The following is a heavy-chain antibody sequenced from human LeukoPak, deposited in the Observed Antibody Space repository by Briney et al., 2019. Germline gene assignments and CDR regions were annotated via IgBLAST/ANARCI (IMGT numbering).Heavy chain of an antibody. D-gene: IGHD2-15*01. J-gene: IGHJ4*02. CDR3: ARQDCSGGSCYSIPFDY. CDR2: ISYDGSNK. Sequence: GGSLRLSCAASGFTFSSYAMHWVRQAPGKVLEWVAVISYDGSNKYYADSVKGRFTISRDNSKNTLYLQMHSLRDEDTAVYYCARQDCSGGSCYSIPFDYWGQGTLVTASP. V-gene: IGHV3-30-3*01. CDR1: GFTFSSYA.